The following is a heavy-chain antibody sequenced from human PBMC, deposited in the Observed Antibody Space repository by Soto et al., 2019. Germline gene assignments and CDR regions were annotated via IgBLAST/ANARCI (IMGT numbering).Heavy chain of an antibody. Sequence: LRLSCAASGFIFNDYYMSWIRQAPGKGLEWLSNISGSSGSKKYADAGKGRFTISRDNAKKSLYLEMHSLRAEDTAMYYCARYAAEVTTFFDQWGQGTLVTVSS. CDR3: ARYAAEVTTFFDQ. V-gene: IGHV3-11*06. D-gene: IGHD4-17*01. J-gene: IGHJ4*02. CDR2: ISGSSGSK. CDR1: GFIFNDYY.